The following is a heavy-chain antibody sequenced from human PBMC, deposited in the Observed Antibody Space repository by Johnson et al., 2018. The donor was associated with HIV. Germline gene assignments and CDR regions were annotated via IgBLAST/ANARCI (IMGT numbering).Heavy chain of an antibody. D-gene: IGHD1-26*01. CDR2: ISYDESNK. CDR3: ARGGEGSWELPTTNAFDV. CDR1: GFTFSSYG. Sequence: VQLVESGGGVVQPGRSLRLSCAASGFTFSSYGMHWVRQAPGKGLEWVAVISYDESNKYYADSVKGRFTISRDNSKNTLYLQMNSLRAEDTAVYYCARGGEGSWELPTTNAFDVWGQGTMATVSS. J-gene: IGHJ3*01. V-gene: IGHV3-30*03.